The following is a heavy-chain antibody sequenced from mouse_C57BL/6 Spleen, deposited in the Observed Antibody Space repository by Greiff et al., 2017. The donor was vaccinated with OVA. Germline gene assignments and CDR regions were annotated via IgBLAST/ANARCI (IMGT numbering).Heavy chain of an antibody. CDR1: GFTFSSYA. CDR3: ARADYSNYGGYFDV. V-gene: IGHV5-4*03. Sequence: EVKLMESGGGLVKPGGSLKLSCAASGFTFSSYAMSWVRQTPEKRLEWVATISDGGSYTYYPDNVKGRFTISRDNAKNNLYLQMSHLKSEDTAMYYCARADYSNYGGYFDVWGTGTTVTVSS. D-gene: IGHD2-5*01. CDR2: ISDGGSYT. J-gene: IGHJ1*03.